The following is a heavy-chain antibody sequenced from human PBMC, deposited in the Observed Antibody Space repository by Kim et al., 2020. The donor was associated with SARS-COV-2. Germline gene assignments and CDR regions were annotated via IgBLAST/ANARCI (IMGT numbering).Heavy chain of an antibody. J-gene: IGHJ6*02. CDR1: GFTFSSYG. CDR2: IWYDGSNK. Sequence: GGSLRLSCAASGFTFSSYGMHWVRQAPGKGLEWVAAIWYDGSNKYYADSVKGRFTISRDNSKNTLYLQMNSLRAEDTAVYYCASVDFYYGMDVWGQGTTVTVSS. D-gene: IGHD3-3*01. CDR3: ASVDFYYGMDV. V-gene: IGHV3-33*01.